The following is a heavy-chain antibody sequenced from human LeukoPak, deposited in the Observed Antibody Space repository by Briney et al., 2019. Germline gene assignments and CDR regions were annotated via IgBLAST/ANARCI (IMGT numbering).Heavy chain of an antibody. V-gene: IGHV3-30*02. CDR2: IRYDGSNK. CDR3: AKRSEYSSSRHAFDI. D-gene: IGHD6-6*01. CDR1: GFTLSSYG. J-gene: IGHJ3*02. Sequence: GGSLRLSCAASGFTLSSYGMHWVRQAPGKGLEWVAFIRYDGSNKYYADSVKGRFTISRDNSKNTLYLQMNSLRAEDTAVYYCAKRSEYSSSRHAFDIWGQGAMVTVSS.